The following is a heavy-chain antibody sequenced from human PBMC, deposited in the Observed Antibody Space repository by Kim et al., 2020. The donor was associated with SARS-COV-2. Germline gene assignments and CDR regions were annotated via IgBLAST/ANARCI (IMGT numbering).Heavy chain of an antibody. J-gene: IGHJ4*02. Sequence: QKFQGRVTITRDTSASTAYMELSSLRSEDTAVYYCARVDNSGWYPTYFDYWGQGTLVTVSS. V-gene: IGHV1-3*01. D-gene: IGHD6-19*01. CDR3: ARVDNSGWYPTYFDY.